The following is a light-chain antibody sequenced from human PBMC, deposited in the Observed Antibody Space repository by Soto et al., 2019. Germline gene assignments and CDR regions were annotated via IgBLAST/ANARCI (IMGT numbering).Light chain of an antibody. V-gene: IGKV1-27*01. CDR2: AAS. Sequence: DIQMTQSPSSLSASVGDRVTITCRASQGISNYLAWYQQIPGKVPKLLISAASTLQSGVPSRFSGSGSGTDFTLTISSRQPEDVATSYCQKYTNVPTFGGGTKVEIK. CDR3: QKYTNVPT. CDR1: QGISNY. J-gene: IGKJ4*01.